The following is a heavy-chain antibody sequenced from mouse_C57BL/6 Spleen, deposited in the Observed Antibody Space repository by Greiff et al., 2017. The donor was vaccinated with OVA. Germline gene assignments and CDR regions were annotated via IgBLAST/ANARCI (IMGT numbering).Heavy chain of an antibody. CDR3: ARGGGYAMDY. Sequence: VQLQQPGAELVRPGSSVKLSCKASGYTFTSYWMHWVKQRPIQGLEWIGNIDPSDSETHYNQKFKDKATLTVDKSSSTAYMQLSSLTSEDSAVYYFARGGGYAMDYWGQGTSVTVSS. CDR2: IDPSDSET. J-gene: IGHJ4*01. V-gene: IGHV1-52*01. CDR1: GYTFTSYW.